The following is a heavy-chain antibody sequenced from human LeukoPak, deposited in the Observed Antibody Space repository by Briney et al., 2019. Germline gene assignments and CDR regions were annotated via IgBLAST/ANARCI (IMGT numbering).Heavy chain of an antibody. CDR3: ARGPYSGSYYYYYGMDV. D-gene: IGHD1-26*01. CDR2: IYYSGST. CDR1: GGSISSYY. V-gene: IGHV4-59*01. J-gene: IGHJ6*02. Sequence: PSETLSLTCTVSGGSISSYYWRWIRQPPGKGLEWIGYIYYSGSTNYNPSLKSRVTISVDTSKNQFSLKLSSVTAADTAVYYCARGPYSGSYYYYYGMDVWGQGTTVTVSS.